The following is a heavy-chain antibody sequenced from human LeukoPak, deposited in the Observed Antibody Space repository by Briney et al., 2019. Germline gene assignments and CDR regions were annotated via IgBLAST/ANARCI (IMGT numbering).Heavy chain of an antibody. J-gene: IGHJ4*02. D-gene: IGHD6-19*01. CDR2: IYYSGST. CDR1: GGSISSYY. Sequence: SETLSLTCTVAGGSISSYYWSWIRQPPGKGLEWIGYIYYSGSTNYNPSHKSRVTISVDTSKNQFSLKLSSVTAADTAVYYCASGVDSGYSSVLLGYWGQGTLVTVSS. CDR3: ASGVDSGYSSVLLGY. V-gene: IGHV4-59*01.